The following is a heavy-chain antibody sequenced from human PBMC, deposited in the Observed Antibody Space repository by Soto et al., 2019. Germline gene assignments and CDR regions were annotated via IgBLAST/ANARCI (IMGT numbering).Heavy chain of an antibody. CDR1: GFTFDDYA. J-gene: IGHJ4*02. D-gene: IGHD6-19*01. CDR2: ISWNSGSI. V-gene: IGHV3-9*01. Sequence: LSCAASGFTFDDYAMHWVRQAPGKGLEWVSGISWNSGSIGYADSVKGRFTISRDNAKNSLYLQMNSLRAKDTALYYCAKSPGYSSGFDYWGQGTLVTVSS. CDR3: AKSPGYSSGFDY.